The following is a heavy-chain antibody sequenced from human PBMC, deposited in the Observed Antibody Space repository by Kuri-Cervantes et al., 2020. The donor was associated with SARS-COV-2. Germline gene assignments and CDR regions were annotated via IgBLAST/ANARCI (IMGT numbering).Heavy chain of an antibody. J-gene: IGHJ6*02. V-gene: IGHV3-53*01. D-gene: IGHD3-3*01. Sequence: GESLKISCAASGFTVSSNYMSWVRQAPGKRLEWVSVIYSGGSTYYADSVKGRFTISRDNSKNTLYLQMNSLRAEDTAVYYCARARGEYDFWRGYYPSYYYYYGMDVWGQGTTVTVSS. CDR2: IYSGGST. CDR1: GFTVSSNY. CDR3: ARARGEYDFWRGYYPSYYYYYGMDV.